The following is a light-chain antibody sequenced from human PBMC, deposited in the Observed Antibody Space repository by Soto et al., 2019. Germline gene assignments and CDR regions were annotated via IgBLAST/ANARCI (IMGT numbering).Light chain of an antibody. CDR2: GAS. V-gene: IGKV3-20*01. CDR3: QQYGSSLTWT. Sequence: EIVLTQSPGTLSLSPGERATLSCRASQSVSSSYLAWYQQKPGQAPRLLIYGASSRATGIPDRFSGSGSGTDFTLTISRLEPEDVAVYYCQQYGSSLTWTCGQGTKVEIK. CDR1: QSVSSSY. J-gene: IGKJ1*01.